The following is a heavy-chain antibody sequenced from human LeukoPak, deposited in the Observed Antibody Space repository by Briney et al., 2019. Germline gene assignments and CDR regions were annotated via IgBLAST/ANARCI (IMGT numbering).Heavy chain of an antibody. Sequence: ASVKVSCKASGYTFTGYYMHWVRQAPGQGLEWMGWINPNSGGTNYAQKFQGRVTMTRDTSISTADMELSRLRSDDTAVYYCAREGRIVGARPYGMGYWGQGTLVTVSS. CDR3: AREGRIVGARPYGMGY. J-gene: IGHJ4*02. V-gene: IGHV1-2*02. CDR2: INPNSGGT. D-gene: IGHD1-26*01. CDR1: GYTFTGYY.